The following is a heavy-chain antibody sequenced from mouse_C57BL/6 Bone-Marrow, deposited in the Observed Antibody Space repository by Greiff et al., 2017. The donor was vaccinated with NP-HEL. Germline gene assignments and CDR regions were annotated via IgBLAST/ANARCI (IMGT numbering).Heavy chain of an antibody. CDR3: ARSPGLRVMDY. CDR1: GFTFSDYY. J-gene: IGHJ4*01. Sequence: EVKLMESEGGLVQPGSSMKLSCTASGFTFSDYYMAWVRQVPEKGLEWVANINYDGSSTYYLDSLKSRFIISRDNAKNILYLQMSSLKSEDTATYYCARSPGLRVMDYWGQGTSVTVSS. CDR2: INYDGSST. V-gene: IGHV5-16*01.